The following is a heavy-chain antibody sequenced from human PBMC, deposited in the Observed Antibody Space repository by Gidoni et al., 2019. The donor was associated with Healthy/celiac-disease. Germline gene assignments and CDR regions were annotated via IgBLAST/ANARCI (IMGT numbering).Heavy chain of an antibody. D-gene: IGHD5-18*01. Sequence: QVRLQESGPGLVKPSQTLSLTCTVSGGSISSGGYYWTWIRQHPGKGLEWIGYIYYSGSTYYNPSLKSRVSFSVDTSKNQFSLKLYSVTAADTAVYYCARGERAYSYGWGDYYYYMDVWGKGTTVTVSS. CDR3: ARGERAYSYGWGDYYYYMDV. J-gene: IGHJ6*03. V-gene: IGHV4-31*03. CDR2: IYYSGST. CDR1: GGSISSGGYY.